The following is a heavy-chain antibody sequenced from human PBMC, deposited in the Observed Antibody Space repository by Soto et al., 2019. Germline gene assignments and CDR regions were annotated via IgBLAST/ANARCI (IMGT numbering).Heavy chain of an antibody. CDR1: GFTFSRYG. D-gene: IGHD4-17*01. CDR2: ILADDSDR. V-gene: IGHV3-33*01. J-gene: IGHJ4*02. CDR3: ARDDDYGDNGLDY. Sequence: QVHLVESGGGVVQPGRSLRLSCAASGFTFSRYGMHWVRQAPGKGLEWVAVILADDSDRDYADSVKGRFSISRDNSKNILHLQMNSLRAEDTAVYYCARDDDYGDNGLDYWGQGTLVTVSS.